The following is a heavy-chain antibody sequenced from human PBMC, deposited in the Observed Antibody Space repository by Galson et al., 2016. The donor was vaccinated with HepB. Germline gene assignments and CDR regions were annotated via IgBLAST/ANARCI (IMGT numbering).Heavy chain of an antibody. J-gene: IGHJ4*02. CDR1: GFTFSSFG. CDR2: ISYDGNNQ. Sequence: SCAVSGFTFSSFGMHWVRQAPGKGLEWVAVISYDGNNQYYADSVKGRFTISRDNSKKTLDLQMSSLSPEDTAVYHCAKGSAGVYGTIFDYWGQGTQVTVAP. D-gene: IGHD6-13*01. V-gene: IGHV3-30*18. CDR3: AKGSAGVYGTIFDY.